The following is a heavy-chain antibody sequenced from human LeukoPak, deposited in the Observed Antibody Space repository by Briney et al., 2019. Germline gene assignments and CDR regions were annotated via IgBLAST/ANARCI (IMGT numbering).Heavy chain of an antibody. Sequence: GGSLRLSCAASGFTFSSYWMHWVRQAPGKGLVWVSYISSSGSTIYYADSVKGRLTISRDNAKNSLYLQMNSLRAEDTAVYYCARNCGGDCYLYYFDYWGQGTLVTVSS. CDR3: ARNCGGDCYLYYFDY. V-gene: IGHV3-48*04. CDR2: ISSSGSTI. J-gene: IGHJ4*02. D-gene: IGHD2-21*02. CDR1: GFTFSSYW.